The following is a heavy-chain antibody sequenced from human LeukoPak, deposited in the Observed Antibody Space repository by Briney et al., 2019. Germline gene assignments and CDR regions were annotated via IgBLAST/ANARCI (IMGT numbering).Heavy chain of an antibody. CDR3: ARGYYDSSDFEYLQH. CDR2: INPNSGDT. J-gene: IGHJ1*01. V-gene: IGHV1-2*02. D-gene: IGHD3-22*01. Sequence: ASVKVSCKTSGYTFITYDINWVRQATGQGLEWMGWINPNSGDTNFAQKFQGRVTMTRDTSISTVYMELSRLRSDDTAVFYCARGYYDSSDFEYLQHWGQGTLVTVSS. CDR1: GYTFITYD.